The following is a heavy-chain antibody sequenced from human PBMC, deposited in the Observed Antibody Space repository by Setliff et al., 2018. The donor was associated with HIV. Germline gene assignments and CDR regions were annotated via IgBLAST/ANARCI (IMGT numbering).Heavy chain of an antibody. V-gene: IGHV3-30*18. CDR1: GFSFSRFD. CDR3: TKTMYSSRWSGFDY. CDR2: ISYDGSNK. Sequence: GGSLRLSCAASGFSFSRFDMHWIRQVTGKGLEWVAVISYDGSNKYYADSVKGRFTISRDNSKNTLYLQMNSLRVEDTAVYYCTKTMYSSRWSGFDYWGQGTPVTVSS. D-gene: IGHD6-13*01. J-gene: IGHJ4*02.